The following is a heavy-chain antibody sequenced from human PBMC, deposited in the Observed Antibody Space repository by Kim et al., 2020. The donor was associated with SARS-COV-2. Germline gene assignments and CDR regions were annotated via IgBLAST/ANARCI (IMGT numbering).Heavy chain of an antibody. Sequence: ASVKVSCKASGYIFTTYAMHWVRQAPGQGLEWMGVINPAIGSTKYAENFQGRVTMTRDTSTRTVYMELSSLSPEDTAVYYCARSLALLPPGIDVLGDGAT. V-gene: IGHV1-3*01. J-gene: IGHJ6*02. CDR1: GYIFTTYA. CDR2: INPAIGST. CDR3: ARSLALLPPGIDV.